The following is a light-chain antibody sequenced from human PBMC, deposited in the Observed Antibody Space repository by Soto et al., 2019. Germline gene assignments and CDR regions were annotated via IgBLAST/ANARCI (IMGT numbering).Light chain of an antibody. CDR1: QSISSW. V-gene: IGKV1-5*03. CDR3: QRYNTYPYT. Sequence: DIQMTQSPSTLSASVGDRVTITCRASQSISSWLAWYQQKPGEAPKLLIYTASSLQSGVPSRFSGSGSETEFTLTISSLQPDDFATYYCQRYNTYPYTFGQGTKLEIK. J-gene: IGKJ2*01. CDR2: TAS.